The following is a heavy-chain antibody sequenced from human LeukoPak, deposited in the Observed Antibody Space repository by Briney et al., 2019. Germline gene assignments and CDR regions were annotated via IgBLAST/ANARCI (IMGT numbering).Heavy chain of an antibody. V-gene: IGHV4-59*12. D-gene: IGHD2-2*02. Sequence: KTSETLSLTCTVSGGSISSNYWSWIRQPPGKGLEWIGYIYYSGSTNYNPSLKSRVTISVDTSKNQFSLKLSSVTAADTAVYYCARVGWYCSSTSCYTAAFDIWGQGTMVTVSS. CDR2: IYYSGST. CDR3: ARVGWYCSSTSCYTAAFDI. J-gene: IGHJ3*02. CDR1: GGSISSNY.